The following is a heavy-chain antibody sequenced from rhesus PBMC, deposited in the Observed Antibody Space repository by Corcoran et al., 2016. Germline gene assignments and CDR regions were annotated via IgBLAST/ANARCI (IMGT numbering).Heavy chain of an antibody. V-gene: IGHV4-169*01. Sequence: QLHLQESAPALWTPSETLSVTCALSGGSTSSSYWSWTRQSPGKGLGWIGYIYVSGSSTNYHPSLESRVTLSVDTSKNQLSLKLSSVTTADTAVYYCARVGVGLAADYWGQGVLVTVSS. D-gene: IGHD4-29*01. J-gene: IGHJ4*01. CDR3: ARVGVGLAADY. CDR1: GGSTSSSY. CDR2: IYVSGSST.